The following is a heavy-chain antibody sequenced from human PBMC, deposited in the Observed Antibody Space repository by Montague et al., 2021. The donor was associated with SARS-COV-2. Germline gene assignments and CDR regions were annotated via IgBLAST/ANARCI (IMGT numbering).Heavy chain of an antibody. CDR3: ARLGDGVVPSPILGVGPYYSYYYMDV. CDR2: INHGGST. Sequence: SETLFLTCAVHGGSFSTYSWNWIRQPPGKGLEWIGEINHGGSTNYNPSLKSRVTISADTSKNQFSLKLTSVAAADTAVYYCARLGDGVVPSPILGVGPYYSYYYMDVWGKGTTVTVSS. V-gene: IGHV4-34*01. D-gene: IGHD3-10*01. J-gene: IGHJ6*03. CDR1: GGSFSTYS.